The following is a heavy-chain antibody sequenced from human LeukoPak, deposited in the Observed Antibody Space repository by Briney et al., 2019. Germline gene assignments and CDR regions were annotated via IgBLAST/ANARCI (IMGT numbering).Heavy chain of an antibody. CDR1: GYTFTSYY. V-gene: IGHV1-46*01. D-gene: IGHD6-19*01. J-gene: IGHJ4*02. CDR3: ARGEAVAGPPDY. CDR2: INPSGGST. Sequence: GASVKVSCKASGYTFTSYYMHWVRQAPGQGLEWMGIINPSGGSTSYAQKFQGRVTITADESTSTAYMELSSLRSEDTAVYYCARGEAVAGPPDYWGQGTLVTVSS.